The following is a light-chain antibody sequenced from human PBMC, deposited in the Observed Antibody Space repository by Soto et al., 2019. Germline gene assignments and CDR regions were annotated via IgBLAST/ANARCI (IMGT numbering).Light chain of an antibody. V-gene: IGKV1-39*01. CDR1: QSISSY. CDR2: AAS. J-gene: IGKJ5*01. Sequence: DIQMTQSPSSLSASVGDRFTITCRASQSISSYLNWYQQKPGKAPKLLIYAASSLQSGVPSRFSGSGSWTDFTLTISSLQPEDFATYYCQQSYSTPITFGQGTRLEIK. CDR3: QQSYSTPIT.